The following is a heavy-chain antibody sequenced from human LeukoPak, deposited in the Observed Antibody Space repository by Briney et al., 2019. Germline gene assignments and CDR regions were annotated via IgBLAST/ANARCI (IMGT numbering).Heavy chain of an antibody. J-gene: IGHJ4*02. CDR1: GYTFTSYG. CDR3: ARVRLSMIRGAAAYFDD. D-gene: IGHD3-10*01. CDR2: ISAYTGNT. Sequence: GASVKVSCKASGYTFTSYGISWVRQAPGQGLEWMGWISAYTGNTNYAQKLQGRVTMTTDTSTSTAYMELRSLRSDDAAVYFCARVRLSMIRGAAAYFDDWGQGTLVTVSS. V-gene: IGHV1-18*01.